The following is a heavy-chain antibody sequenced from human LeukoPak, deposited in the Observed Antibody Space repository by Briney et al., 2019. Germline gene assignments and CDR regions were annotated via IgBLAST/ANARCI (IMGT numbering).Heavy chain of an antibody. CDR2: ISYDGSNK. V-gene: IGHV3-30-3*01. CDR3: ARGSSGWYEFDY. Sequence: GRSLRLSCAAPGFTFSSYAMHWVRQAPGKGLEWVAVISYDGSNKYYADSVKGRFTISRDNSKNTLYLQMNSLRAEDTAVYYCARGSSGWYEFDYWGQGTLVTVSS. CDR1: GFTFSSYA. J-gene: IGHJ4*02. D-gene: IGHD6-19*01.